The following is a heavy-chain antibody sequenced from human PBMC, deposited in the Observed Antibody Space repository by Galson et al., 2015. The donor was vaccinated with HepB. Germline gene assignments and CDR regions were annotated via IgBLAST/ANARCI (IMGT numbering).Heavy chain of an antibody. CDR2: IVVGSGNT. CDR3: AAEDSSGLGWYFDL. Sequence: SVKVSCKASGFTFTSSAVQWVRQARGQRLEWIGWIVVGSGNTNYAQKFQERVTITRDMSTSTAYMELSSLRSEDTAVYYCAAEDSSGLGWYFDLWGRGTLVTVSS. D-gene: IGHD3-22*01. CDR1: GFTFTSSA. V-gene: IGHV1-58*01. J-gene: IGHJ2*01.